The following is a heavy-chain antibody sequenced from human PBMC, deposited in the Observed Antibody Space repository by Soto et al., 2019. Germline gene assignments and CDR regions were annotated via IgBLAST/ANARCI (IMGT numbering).Heavy chain of an antibody. V-gene: IGHV1-46*01. CDR1: GYILSSYN. D-gene: IGHD2-21*02. CDR3: ARTYCAADCPRRDFDY. Sequence: QVQLVQSGAEVKEPGASVKVSCKASGYILSSYNMHWVRQAPGQGLEWMGIINPSGGRTSYAQKFPDRVTMTRDTSTSTVYMELSSLRSDDTAVYYCARTYCAADCPRRDFDYWGQGTLVTVSS. CDR2: INPSGGRT. J-gene: IGHJ4*02.